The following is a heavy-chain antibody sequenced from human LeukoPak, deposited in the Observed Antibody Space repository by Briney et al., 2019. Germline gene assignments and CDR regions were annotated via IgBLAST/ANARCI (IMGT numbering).Heavy chain of an antibody. CDR1: GCTFTSYG. V-gene: IGHV1-18*01. CDR3: ARDRRWELSPFPRRTFDY. J-gene: IGHJ4*02. CDR2: ISAYNGNT. D-gene: IGHD1-26*01. Sequence: ASVKVSCKASGCTFTSYGISWVRQAPGQGLEWMGWISAYNGNTNYAQKPQGRVTMTTDTSTSTAYMELRSLRSDDTAVYYCARDRRWELSPFPRRTFDYWGQGTLVTVSS.